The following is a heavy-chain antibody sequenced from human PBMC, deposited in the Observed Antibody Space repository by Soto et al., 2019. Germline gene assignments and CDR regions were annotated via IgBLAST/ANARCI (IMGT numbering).Heavy chain of an antibody. J-gene: IGHJ4*02. CDR1: GFTFSSYA. CDR3: AREGQWERGRFDY. CDR2: ISYDGSNK. Sequence: QVQLVESGGGVVQPGRSLRLSCAASGFTFSSYAMHWVRQAPGKGLEWVAVISYDGSNKYYADSVKGRFTISRDNSKNTLYLQMNSLRAEDTAVYYCAREGQWERGRFDYWGQGTLVTVSS. V-gene: IGHV3-30-3*01. D-gene: IGHD1-26*01.